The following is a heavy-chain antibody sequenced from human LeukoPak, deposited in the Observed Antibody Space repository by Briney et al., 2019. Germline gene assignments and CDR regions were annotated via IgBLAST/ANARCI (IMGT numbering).Heavy chain of an antibody. CDR1: GFTVSSNY. V-gene: IGHV3-53*01. J-gene: IGHJ3*02. Sequence: PGGSLRLSCAASGFTVSSNYMSWGRQAPGKGLEWVSGIYSGGSTYYADSVKGRFTISRDNSKNTLYLQMNSLRAEDTAVYYCARDGAGYCSGGSCSAYCGGDCSGAFDIWGQGTMVTVSS. D-gene: IGHD2-15*01. CDR2: IYSGGST. CDR3: ARDGAGYCSGGSCSAYCGGDCSGAFDI.